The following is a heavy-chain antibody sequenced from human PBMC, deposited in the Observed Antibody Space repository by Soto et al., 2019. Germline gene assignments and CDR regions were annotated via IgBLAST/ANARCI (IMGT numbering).Heavy chain of an antibody. Sequence: PSETLSLTCAVYGGSFSGHQWNWIRQPPGKGLEWIGYINRRGSTNYNPSLRSRVTISVDTSKNQFSLKLSSVTAADTAVYYCARDAGGRGSGWYTQAYWGQGTLVTVSS. CDR1: GGSFSGHQ. CDR3: ARDAGGRGSGWYTQAY. V-gene: IGHV4-34*01. CDR2: INRRGST. J-gene: IGHJ4*02. D-gene: IGHD6-19*01.